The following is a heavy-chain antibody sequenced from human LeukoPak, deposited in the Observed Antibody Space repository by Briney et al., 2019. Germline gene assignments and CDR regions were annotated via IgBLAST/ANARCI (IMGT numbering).Heavy chain of an antibody. V-gene: IGHV3-7*01. D-gene: IGHD6-19*01. CDR2: IKQDGSEK. Sequence: GGSLRLSCAASAFTFSTYNMNWVRQAPGKGLEWVANIKQDGSEKYYVDSVKGRFTISRDNAKNSLYLQMNSLRAEDTAVYYCARISSGWYLDYWGQGTLVTVSS. J-gene: IGHJ4*02. CDR1: AFTFSTYN. CDR3: ARISSGWYLDY.